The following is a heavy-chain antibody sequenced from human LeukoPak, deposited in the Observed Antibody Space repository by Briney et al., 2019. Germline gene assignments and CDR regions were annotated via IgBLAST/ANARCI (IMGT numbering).Heavy chain of an antibody. CDR1: GFTFSTYT. D-gene: IGHD2-21*01. CDR2: ISISSSYT. CDR3: ARGDGAEGAFDI. Sequence: KPGGSLRLSCAASGFTFSTYTMDWVRQAPGKGLEWVSYISISSSYTYYADSVKGRFTISRDNAKNSLYLQMNSLRAEDTAVYYCARGDGAEGAFDIWGQGTMVTVSS. J-gene: IGHJ3*02. V-gene: IGHV3-21*01.